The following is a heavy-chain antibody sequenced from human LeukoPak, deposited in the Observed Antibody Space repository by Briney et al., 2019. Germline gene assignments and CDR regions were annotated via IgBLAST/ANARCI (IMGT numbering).Heavy chain of an antibody. D-gene: IGHD3-10*01. CDR2: IIPIFGTA. Sequence: SVKVSCKASGGTFSSYAISWVRQAPGQGLEWMGGIIPIFGTANYAQKFQGRVTITADKSTSTAYMELSSLRSDDTAVYYCARGNYGSGKGVHYYYYYYMGVWGKGTTVTISS. V-gene: IGHV1-69*06. CDR1: GGTFSSYA. CDR3: ARGNYGSGKGVHYYYYYYMGV. J-gene: IGHJ6*03.